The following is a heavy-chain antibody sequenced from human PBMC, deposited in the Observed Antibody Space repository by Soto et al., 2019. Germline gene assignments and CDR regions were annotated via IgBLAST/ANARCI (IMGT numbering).Heavy chain of an antibody. Sequence: EVQLVESGGGLVKPGGSLRLSCAASGFTFSNAWMSWVHQAPGKGLEWVGRIKSKTDGGTTDYAAPVKGRFTISRDDSKNTLYLQMNSLKTEDTAVYYCTTDLAIVVVTSWGQGTLVTVSS. CDR3: TTDLAIVVVTS. J-gene: IGHJ4*02. D-gene: IGHD3-22*01. V-gene: IGHV3-15*01. CDR1: GFTFSNAW. CDR2: IKSKTDGGTT.